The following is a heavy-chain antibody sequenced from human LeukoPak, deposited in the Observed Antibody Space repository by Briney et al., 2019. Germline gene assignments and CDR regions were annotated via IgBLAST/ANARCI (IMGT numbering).Heavy chain of an antibody. CDR3: AKDLSGWYPLLRAHALDY. D-gene: IGHD6-19*01. Sequence: GGSLRLSCAASGFTFSSYAMSWVRQAPGKGLEWVSAISGSGGSTYYADSVKGRFTISRDNSKNTLYLQMNSLRAEDTAVYYCAKDLSGWYPLLRAHALDYWGQGTLVTVSS. J-gene: IGHJ4*02. CDR1: GFTFSSYA. V-gene: IGHV3-23*01. CDR2: ISGSGGST.